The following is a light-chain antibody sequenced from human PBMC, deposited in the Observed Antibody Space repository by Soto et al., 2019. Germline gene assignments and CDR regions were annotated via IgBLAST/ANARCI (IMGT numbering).Light chain of an antibody. V-gene: IGKV3-15*01. Sequence: EIVMTQSPATLSVSPGERATLSCRASQSVSSNLAWYQQKPGQAPRLLIYGASTRATGISDRFSGSGSGTEFTLTISSLQSEDFAVYYCQQYNNWPLTLGGGTKVEIK. J-gene: IGKJ4*02. CDR2: GAS. CDR3: QQYNNWPLT. CDR1: QSVSSN.